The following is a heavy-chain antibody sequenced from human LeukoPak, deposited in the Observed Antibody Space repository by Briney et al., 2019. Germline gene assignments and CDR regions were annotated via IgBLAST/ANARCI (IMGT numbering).Heavy chain of an antibody. CDR1: GGSISSYY. Sequence: SETLSLTCTVSGGSISSYYWSWIRQPPGRGLEWIGSFFLKGSTYYNPSLKSRVTISVETSKNQFSLTLSSVTAADTAVYYCARVARCTSCFDVDYWGQGTLVTVSS. V-gene: IGHV4-38-2*02. CDR2: FFLKGST. D-gene: IGHD2-2*01. J-gene: IGHJ4*02. CDR3: ARVARCTSCFDVDY.